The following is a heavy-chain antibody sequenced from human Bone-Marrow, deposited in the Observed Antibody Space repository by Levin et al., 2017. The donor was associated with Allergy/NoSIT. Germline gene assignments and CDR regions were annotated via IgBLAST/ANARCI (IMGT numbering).Heavy chain of an antibody. J-gene: IGHJ2*01. V-gene: IGHV3-74*01. CDR3: TRDGGSVASHDWYFDL. CDR1: GFTFSNYY. D-gene: IGHD3-16*01. CDR2: IKIDGSST. Sequence: ESLKISCAASGFTFSNYYMHWVRQAPGKGLVWVSRIKIDGSSTNYADSVQGRFTISRDNAKNTVYLQINSLRADDTAVYYCTRDGGSVASHDWYFDLWGRGTLVTVSS.